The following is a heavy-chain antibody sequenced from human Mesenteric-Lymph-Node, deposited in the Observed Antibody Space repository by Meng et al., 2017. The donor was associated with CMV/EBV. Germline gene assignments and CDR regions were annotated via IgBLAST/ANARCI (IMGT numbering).Heavy chain of an antibody. CDR3: VRVGLP. D-gene: IGHD3-10*01. CDR2: IKQDGSEK. Sequence: GESLKISCAASGFTFSNYWVTWVRQAPGKGLEWVANIKQDGSEKYYVDSVKGRFTISRDNAKNSLFLQMNSLRTEDTAVYYCVRVGLPWGQGALVTVSS. J-gene: IGHJ5*02. V-gene: IGHV3-7*01. CDR1: GFTFSNYW.